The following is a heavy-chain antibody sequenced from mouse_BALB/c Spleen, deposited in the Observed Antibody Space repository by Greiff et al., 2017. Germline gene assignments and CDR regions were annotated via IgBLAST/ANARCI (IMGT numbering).Heavy chain of an antibody. Sequence: VQLQQSGAELVKPGASVKLSCKASGYTFTSYYMYWVKQRPGQGLEWIGGINPSNGGTNFNEKFKSKATLTVDKSSSTAYMQLSSLTSEDSAVYYCTRLDGGFAYWGQGTLVTVSA. CDR3: TRLDGGFAY. J-gene: IGHJ3*01. D-gene: IGHD2-3*01. CDR1: GYTFTSYY. CDR2: INPSNGGT. V-gene: IGHV1S81*02.